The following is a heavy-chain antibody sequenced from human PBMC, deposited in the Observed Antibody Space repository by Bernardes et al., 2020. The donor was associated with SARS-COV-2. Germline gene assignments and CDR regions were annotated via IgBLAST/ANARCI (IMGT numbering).Heavy chain of an antibody. D-gene: IGHD5-18*01. V-gene: IGHV3-74*01. Sequence: GGSLRLSCAASGFTFSNYWMHWVRKRPGKGLVWVSRIYNGGSDTTYADSVRGRFTISRDNANNILYLQMNSLRAEDTAVYYCARSNNYGPDYWGQGTLVTVSS. CDR3: ARSNNYGPDY. J-gene: IGHJ4*02. CDR1: GFTFSNYW. CDR2: IYNGGSDT.